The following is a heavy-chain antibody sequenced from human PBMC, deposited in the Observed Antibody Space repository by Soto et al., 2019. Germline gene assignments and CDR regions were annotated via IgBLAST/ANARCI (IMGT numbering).Heavy chain of an antibody. CDR1: VFTFRSYE. J-gene: IGHJ3*02. D-gene: IGHD2-8*02. CDR3: ARDGGVTWKARLLDI. V-gene: IGHV3-48*03. CDR2: ISASGSTI. Sequence: LXLSCAASVFTFRSYEMKWVRQAPGKGLEWVSYISASGSTIYYADSVRGRFTISRDNAKNSLYLQMNSLRAEDTAVYYCARDGGVTWKARLLDIWGQGTMVTV.